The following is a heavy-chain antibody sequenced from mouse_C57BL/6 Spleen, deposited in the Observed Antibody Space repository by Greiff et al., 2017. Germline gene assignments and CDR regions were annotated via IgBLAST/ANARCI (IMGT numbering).Heavy chain of an antibody. V-gene: IGHV1-61*01. CDR1: GYTFTSYW. J-gene: IGHJ4*01. Sequence: QVQLQQPGAELVRPGSSVKLSCKASGYTFTSYWMDWVKQRPGQGLEWIGNIYPSDSETHYNQKFKDKATLTVDKSSSTAYMQLSSLTSEDSAVYYGARLGTTVVANYYAMDYWGQGTSVTVSS. CDR3: ARLGTTVVANYYAMDY. D-gene: IGHD1-1*01. CDR2: IYPSDSET.